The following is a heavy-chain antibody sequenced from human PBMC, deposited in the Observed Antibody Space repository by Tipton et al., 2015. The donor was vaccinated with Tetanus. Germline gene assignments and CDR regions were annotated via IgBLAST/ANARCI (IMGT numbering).Heavy chain of an antibody. V-gene: IGHV4-39*07. CDR3: VRAKLRRGFSGYLYYDL. CDR1: GGSISSDGAY. D-gene: IGHD5-12*01. Sequence: TLSLTCSVSGGSISSDGAYWSWIRQAPGKGLEWIGEINHSGNTNHNPSLKSRVTLSVDTSKNQFSLKLNSVTAAYSAIYYCVRAKLRRGFSGYLYYDLWGRGTLVTVSS. CDR2: INHSGNT. J-gene: IGHJ2*01.